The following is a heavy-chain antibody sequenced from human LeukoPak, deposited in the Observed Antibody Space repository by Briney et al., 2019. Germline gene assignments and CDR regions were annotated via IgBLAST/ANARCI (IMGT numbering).Heavy chain of an antibody. Sequence: WASVKVYCKASGYTFTGYYIHWVRQAPGQGLEWMGWINPNSGGTNYAQKFQGRVTMTRDTSISTAYMELSRLRSDDTAVYYCARLYSGYGNYSYYKDVWGKGTTVTVSS. J-gene: IGHJ6*03. CDR2: INPNSGGT. CDR3: ARLYSGYGNYSYYKDV. CDR1: GYTFTGYY. D-gene: IGHD5-12*01. V-gene: IGHV1-2*02.